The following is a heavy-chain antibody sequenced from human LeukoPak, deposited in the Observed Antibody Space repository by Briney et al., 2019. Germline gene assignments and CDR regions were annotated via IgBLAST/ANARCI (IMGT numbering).Heavy chain of an antibody. J-gene: IGHJ5*02. D-gene: IGHD3-10*01. CDR3: ARDSYYFGSGSDNTPYNWFDP. Sequence: SETLSLTCTVSGGSISSGDYYWSWIRQPPGKGLEWIGYIYYSGSTYYNPSLKSRVTISVDKSKNQFSLKLSSVTAADTAMYYCARDSYYFGSGSDNTPYNWFDPWGQGTLVTVSS. CDR2: IYYSGST. V-gene: IGHV4-30-4*01. CDR1: GGSISSGDYY.